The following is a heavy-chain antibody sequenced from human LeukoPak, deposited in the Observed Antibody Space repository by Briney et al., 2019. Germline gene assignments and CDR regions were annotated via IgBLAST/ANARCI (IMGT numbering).Heavy chain of an antibody. D-gene: IGHD2-21*02. Sequence: PGGSLRLSCAASGFTFSSYEMNWVRQAPGKGLEWVSYIRSSGSTIYYADSVKGRFTISRDNAKNSLYLQMNSLRAEDTAVYYCARWGVTANYWGQGTLVTVSS. V-gene: IGHV3-48*03. CDR3: ARWGVTANY. CDR2: IRSSGSTI. J-gene: IGHJ4*02. CDR1: GFTFSSYE.